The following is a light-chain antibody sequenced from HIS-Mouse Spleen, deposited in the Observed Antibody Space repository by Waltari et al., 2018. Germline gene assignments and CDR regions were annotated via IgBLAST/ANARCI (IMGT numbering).Light chain of an antibody. CDR2: AAS. V-gene: IGKV1-9*01. Sequence: DIQLTQSPSFLSASGGDRVTITCRASQGISSYLAWYQQQPGKAPKLLIYAASTLQSGVPSRFSGSGSGTEFTLTISSLQPEDFATYYCQQLNSYLALTFGGGTKVEIK. J-gene: IGKJ4*01. CDR3: QQLNSYLALT. CDR1: QGISSY.